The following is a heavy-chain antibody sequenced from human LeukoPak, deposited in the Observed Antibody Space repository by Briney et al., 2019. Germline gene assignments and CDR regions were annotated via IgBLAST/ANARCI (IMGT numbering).Heavy chain of an antibody. J-gene: IGHJ4*02. CDR1: GYTFTGYF. CDR3: ARGKTMVYCGGDCYRFDN. Sequence: ASVKVSCKASGYTFTGYFMHWVRQAPGQGLEWMGWINPNSGGTNYAQKFQGRVTMTRDTSISTAYMELSRLLSGDTAVYYCARGKTMVYCGGDCYRFDNWGQGTLVTVSS. V-gene: IGHV1-2*02. D-gene: IGHD2-21*02. CDR2: INPNSGGT.